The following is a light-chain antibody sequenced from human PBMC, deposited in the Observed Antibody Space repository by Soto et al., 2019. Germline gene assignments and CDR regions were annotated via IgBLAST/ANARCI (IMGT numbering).Light chain of an antibody. J-gene: IGKJ2*01. V-gene: IGKV3-15*01. Sequence: EIVMTQSPATLSVSPGERATLSCRASQSVSSYLAWYQQKPGQAPRLLIYGASTRATGIPASFSGSGSGTDFTLTIRSLQSEDFAIYYCQQYNYWPYTFGQGTKLEIK. CDR1: QSVSSY. CDR3: QQYNYWPYT. CDR2: GAS.